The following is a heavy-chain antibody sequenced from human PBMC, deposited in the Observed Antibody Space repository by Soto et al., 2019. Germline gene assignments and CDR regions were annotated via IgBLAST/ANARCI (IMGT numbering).Heavy chain of an antibody. V-gene: IGHV3-33*01. CDR2: IWYDGSNK. J-gene: IGHJ6*02. CDR3: ARIISSSWYYYYYGMDV. Sequence: GSLSLSCAASGFTFSSYGIHWVRQAPGKGLEWVAVIWYDGSNKYYADSVKGRFTISRDNSKNTLYLQMNSLRAEDTAVYYCARIISSSWYYYYYGMDVWGQGTTVTVSS. D-gene: IGHD6-13*01. CDR1: GFTFSSYG.